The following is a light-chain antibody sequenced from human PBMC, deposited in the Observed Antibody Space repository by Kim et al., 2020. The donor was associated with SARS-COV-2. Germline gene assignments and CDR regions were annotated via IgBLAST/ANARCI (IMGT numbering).Light chain of an antibody. J-gene: IGKJ4*01. Sequence: DIQMTQSPSSLSASVGDRVTITCRASQNINTYLNWYQQKPGKPPNLLIFAASTLQSGVPSRFSGSGSGTDFTLTISSLQPEDFSTYYCQQSYSTVTFGGGTTVEIK. CDR3: QQSYSTVT. V-gene: IGKV1-39*01. CDR1: QNINTY. CDR2: AAS.